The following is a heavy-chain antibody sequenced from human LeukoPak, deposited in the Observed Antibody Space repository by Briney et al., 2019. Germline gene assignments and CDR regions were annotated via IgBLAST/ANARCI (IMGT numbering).Heavy chain of an antibody. CDR3: AREAVAGLGRVDY. CDR2: LIPIFGTA. Sequence: SVKVSCKASGGTFSSHAISWVRQAPGQGLEWMGGLIPIFGTANYAQKFQGRVTITADESTSTAYMELSSLRSEDTAVYYCAREAVAGLGRVDYWGQGTLVTVSS. D-gene: IGHD6-19*01. CDR1: GGTFSSHA. V-gene: IGHV1-69*13. J-gene: IGHJ4*02.